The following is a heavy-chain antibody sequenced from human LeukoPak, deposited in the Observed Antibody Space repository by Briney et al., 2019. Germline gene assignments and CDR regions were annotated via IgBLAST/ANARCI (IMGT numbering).Heavy chain of an antibody. D-gene: IGHD4-17*01. V-gene: IGHV4-59*01. Sequence: SETLSLTCTVSGGAISGYYWNWIRQPPGKGPEWIGHIHHSGSTTYNPSLQSRLTISLDTPKNQFSLKLSSVTAADTAVYYCARAPTTTVTNWYFDLWGRGTLVTVSS. CDR3: ARAPTTTVTNWYFDL. CDR2: IHHSGST. CDR1: GGAISGYY. J-gene: IGHJ2*01.